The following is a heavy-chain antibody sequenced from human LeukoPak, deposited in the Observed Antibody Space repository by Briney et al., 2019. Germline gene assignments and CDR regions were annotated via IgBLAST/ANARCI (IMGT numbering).Heavy chain of an antibody. D-gene: IGHD4-11*01. CDR1: GYSFTSYW. J-gene: IGHJ4*02. CDR3: ARLSDYNYFDY. Sequence: GESLKISCKGSGYSFTSYWIGWVRQMPGKGLEWMGIIYPSDSNTKYSPSFEGQVTISADKSISTAYLQWSSLKASDTAMYYCARLSDYNYFDYWGQGTLVTVSS. CDR2: IYPSDSNT. V-gene: IGHV5-51*01.